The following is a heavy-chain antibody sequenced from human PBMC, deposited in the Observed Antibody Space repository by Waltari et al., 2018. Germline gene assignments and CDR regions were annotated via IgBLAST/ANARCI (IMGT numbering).Heavy chain of an antibody. V-gene: IGHV3-9*01. CDR3: AKDRSSSGTFDY. CDR2: ISWNSGSI. J-gene: IGHJ4*02. Sequence: EVQLVESGGGLVQPGRSLRLSCAASGFTFDDYAIPWVRQAPGKGREWVSGISWNSGSIGYADSVKGRFTISRDNAKNSLYLQMNSLRAEDTALYYCAKDRSSSGTFDYWGQGTLVTVSS. CDR1: GFTFDDYA. D-gene: IGHD6-13*01.